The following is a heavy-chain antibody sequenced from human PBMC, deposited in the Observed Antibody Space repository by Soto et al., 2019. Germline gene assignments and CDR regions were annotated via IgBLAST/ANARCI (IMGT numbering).Heavy chain of an antibody. V-gene: IGHV4-31*11. CDR2: IYYSGST. CDR1: GGSISSGGYS. D-gene: IGHD1-26*01. Sequence: PSETLSLTCAVSGGSISSGGYSWSWIRQPPGKGLEWIGYIYYSGSTYYNPSLKSRVTISVDTSKNQFSLRLSSVTAADTAVYYCARVPLGELGSSAQHPYYFDYWGQGTLVTVSS. CDR3: ARVPLGELGSSAQHPYYFDY. J-gene: IGHJ4*02.